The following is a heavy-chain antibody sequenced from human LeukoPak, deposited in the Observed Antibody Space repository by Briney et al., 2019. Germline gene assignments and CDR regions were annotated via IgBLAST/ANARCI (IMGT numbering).Heavy chain of an antibody. CDR2: INEDGTSA. CDR1: GFGFSVYW. CDR3: ARVPTNSYGFGQ. Sequence: GGSLRLSCAASGFGFSVYWMHWVRQAPGKGLVWVAHINEDGTSASHADSVKGRFTISRDNAKNTLYLQMNSLTVVDTAVYYCARVPTNSYGFGQWGQGSLVTVSS. D-gene: IGHD5-18*01. V-gene: IGHV3-74*01. J-gene: IGHJ4*02.